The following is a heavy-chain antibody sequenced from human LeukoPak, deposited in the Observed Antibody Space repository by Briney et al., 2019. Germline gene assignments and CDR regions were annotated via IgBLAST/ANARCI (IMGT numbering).Heavy chain of an antibody. Sequence: PGGSLRLSCTVSGFALGDYAMNWVRQAPGKGLEWVGFLRRKLYGGTTEYAASVKGRFTLSRDDSRRIAYLQMNSLETEDTGVYYCTRVNYFDSGRFFYNYSGMDVWGQGTTVTASS. CDR3: TRVNYFDSGRFFYNYSGMDV. J-gene: IGHJ6*02. D-gene: IGHD3-10*01. CDR2: LRRKLYGGTT. V-gene: IGHV3-49*04. CDR1: GFALGDYA.